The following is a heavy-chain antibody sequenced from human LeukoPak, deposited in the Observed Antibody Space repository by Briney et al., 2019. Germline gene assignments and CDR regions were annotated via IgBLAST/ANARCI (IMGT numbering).Heavy chain of an antibody. Sequence: GESLKISFKCSGYNFTSYWIGWVRQVPGKGLEWIGIIYPGDSDTRYSPSFQGQVTISADKSISTAYLQWSSLKASDTAMYYCARVRSGYCSSTSCVGFDYWGQGTLVTVSS. D-gene: IGHD2-2*01. CDR2: IYPGDSDT. J-gene: IGHJ4*02. CDR1: GYNFTSYW. V-gene: IGHV5-51*01. CDR3: ARVRSGYCSSTSCVGFDY.